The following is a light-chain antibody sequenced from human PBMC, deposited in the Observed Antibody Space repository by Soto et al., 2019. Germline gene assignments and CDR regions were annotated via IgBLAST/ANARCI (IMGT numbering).Light chain of an antibody. V-gene: IGKV3-11*01. Sequence: EIVLTQSPATLSLSPGERATLSCSASQSVSSYLAWYQQKPGQAPRLLIYDASNRATGIPARFSGSGSGTDFTLTISSLEPEDFAVYYCQQHGTSPITFGQGTRLEIK. CDR2: DAS. CDR1: QSVSSY. J-gene: IGKJ5*01. CDR3: QQHGTSPIT.